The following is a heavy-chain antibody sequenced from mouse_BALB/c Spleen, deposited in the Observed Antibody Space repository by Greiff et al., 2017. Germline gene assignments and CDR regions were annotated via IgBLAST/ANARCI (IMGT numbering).Heavy chain of an antibody. Sequence: QVQLQQSGADLVRPGTSVKVSCKASGFAFTNYLISWVKQRPGQGLEWIGVINPGSGGTNYNEKVKGKATLAADKSSSTVYMQLSSLTSDDTAVYVCAGSGDGYCLDYWGQGTTLTVSA. CDR3: AGSGDGYCLDY. J-gene: IGHJ2*01. CDR2: INPGSGGT. V-gene: IGHV1-54*01. D-gene: IGHD2-3*01. CDR1: GFAFTNYL.